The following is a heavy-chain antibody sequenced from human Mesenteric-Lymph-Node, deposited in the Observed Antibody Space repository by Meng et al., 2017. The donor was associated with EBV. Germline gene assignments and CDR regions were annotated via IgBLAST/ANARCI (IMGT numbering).Heavy chain of an antibody. J-gene: IGHJ5*02. Sequence: VELQESGPGLVKFSETLSLTCTVSGGSVNSGGYYWSWIRQPPGKRLESIGYIYYSGSVIYNPSLKSRVTISVDTSKNQFSLNLYSVTAADTAVYYCARENPARGNWFDPWGQGALVTVSS. V-gene: IGHV4-61*08. CDR1: GGSVNSGGYY. CDR3: ARENPARGNWFDP. CDR2: IYYSGSV. D-gene: IGHD3-10*01.